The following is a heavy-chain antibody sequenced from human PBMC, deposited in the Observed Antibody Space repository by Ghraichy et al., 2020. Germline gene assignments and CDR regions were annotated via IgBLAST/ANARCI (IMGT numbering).Heavy chain of an antibody. CDR1: GGSFSTSY. J-gene: IGHJ4*02. CDR2: IHHSGST. D-gene: IGHD6-19*01. V-gene: IGHV4-34*01. Sequence: GSLRLSCAVHGGSFSTSYWAWIRQSPGKGLEWIGEIHHSGSTNYNPSLKSRVTISIDTSKNQFSLTLDSVTAADTAIYYCARVMKWLEESDFDFWGQGSLVTVTS. CDR3: ARVMKWLEESDFDF.